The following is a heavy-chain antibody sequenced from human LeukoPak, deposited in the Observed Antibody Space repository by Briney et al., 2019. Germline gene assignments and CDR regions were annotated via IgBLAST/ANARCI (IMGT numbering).Heavy chain of an antibody. CDR2: INHSGSS. CDR1: GGSFSGYY. D-gene: IGHD2-15*01. J-gene: IGHJ4*02. CDR3: ARTVVAAPLYYFDY. Sequence: SETLSLTCAVYGGSFSGYYWSWIRQPPGKGLEWIGEINHSGSSNYNPSLKSRVTILVDTSKNQFSLKLSSVTAADTAVYYCARTVVAAPLYYFDYWGQGTLVTVSS. V-gene: IGHV4-34*01.